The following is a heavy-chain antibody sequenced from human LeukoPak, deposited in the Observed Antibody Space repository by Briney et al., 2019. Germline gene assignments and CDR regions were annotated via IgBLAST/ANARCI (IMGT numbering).Heavy chain of an antibody. V-gene: IGHV3-33*08. J-gene: IGHJ4*02. D-gene: IGHD3-10*01. CDR3: ARGAVTMVRGVIDY. CDR2: IWYDGSNK. CDR1: GFTFSSYS. Sequence: GGSLRLSCAASGFTFSSYSMNWVRQAPGKGLEWVAVIWYDGSNKYYADSVKGRFTISRDNSKNTLYLQMNSLRAEDTAVYYCARGAVTMVRGVIDYWGQGTLVTVSS.